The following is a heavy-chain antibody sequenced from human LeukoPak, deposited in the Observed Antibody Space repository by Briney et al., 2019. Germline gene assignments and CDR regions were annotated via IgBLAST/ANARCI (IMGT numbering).Heavy chain of an antibody. Sequence: ASVKVSCKASGYTFTGYYMHWVRQAPGQGLEWMGWINPNSGGTNYAQKFQGRVTMTRGTSISTAYMELSRLRSDDTAVYYCARDGFSSGSRNDYYYYYMDVWGKGTTVTVSS. CDR2: INPNSGGT. V-gene: IGHV1-2*02. J-gene: IGHJ6*03. D-gene: IGHD6-25*01. CDR1: GYTFTGYY. CDR3: ARDGFSSGSRNDYYYYYMDV.